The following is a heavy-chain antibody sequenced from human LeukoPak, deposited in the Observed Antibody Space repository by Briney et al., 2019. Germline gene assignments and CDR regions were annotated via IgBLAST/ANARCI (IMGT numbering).Heavy chain of an antibody. D-gene: IGHD2-21*01. Sequence: GGSLRLSCAASGFTFSDYYMSWMRQAPGKGLEWVSYISISSSSIYYADSVKGRFTISRDNSKNTLFLQMNRLRPEDAAVYYCAKAPVTTCRGAYCYPFDYWGQGTLVTVSS. CDR3: AKAPVTTCRGAYCYPFDY. CDR1: GFTFSDYY. CDR2: ISISSSSI. J-gene: IGHJ4*02. V-gene: IGHV3-11*01.